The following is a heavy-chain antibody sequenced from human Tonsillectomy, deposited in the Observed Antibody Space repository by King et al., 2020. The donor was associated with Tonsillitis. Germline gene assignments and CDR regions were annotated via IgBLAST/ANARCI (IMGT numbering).Heavy chain of an antibody. CDR2: ISDSICGT. Sequence: VQLVESGGDLVQPGGSLRLSCAASGFIFGNYAMSWVRLAPGKGLEWVSSISDSICGTFYADSVKGRFTISRDNSRNTLYLQMNSLRAEDTAVYYCAKASMTTVTLCFFDYWGQGTLVTVSS. CDR1: GFIFGNYA. CDR3: AKASMTTVTLCFFDY. D-gene: IGHD4-17*01. J-gene: IGHJ4*02. V-gene: IGHV3-23*04.